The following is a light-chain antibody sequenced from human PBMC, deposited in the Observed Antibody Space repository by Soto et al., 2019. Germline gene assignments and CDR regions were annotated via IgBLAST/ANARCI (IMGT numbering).Light chain of an antibody. Sequence: DIQMNHSPATLSASVGYRVTITCRASQSISSGLAWYQQRPGKAPKLLIYDASTLESGVPSRFSGSGSGTEFALTISSLQPDDFATYYCQHYNSYSEAFGQGTKVDI. CDR1: QSISSG. CDR3: QHYNSYSEA. CDR2: DAS. J-gene: IGKJ1*01. V-gene: IGKV1-5*01.